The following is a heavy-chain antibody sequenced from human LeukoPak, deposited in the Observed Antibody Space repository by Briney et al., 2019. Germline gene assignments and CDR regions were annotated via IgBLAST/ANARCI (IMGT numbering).Heavy chain of an antibody. V-gene: IGHV3-66*04. CDR3: ARHKHDFWSGRSPPYFDY. Sequence: GGSLRLSCAASGFTVGSNYMTWVRQAPGKGLEWVSVLYSGGGTYYADSVKGRFTISRDNSKNTLYLQMNSLRASDTAMYFCARHKHDFWSGRSPPYFDYWGQGNLVIVSS. J-gene: IGHJ4*02. CDR2: LYSGGGT. D-gene: IGHD3-3*01. CDR1: GFTVGSNY.